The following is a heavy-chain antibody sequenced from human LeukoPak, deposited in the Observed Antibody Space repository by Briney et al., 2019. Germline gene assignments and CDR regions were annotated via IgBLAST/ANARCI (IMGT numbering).Heavy chain of an antibody. Sequence: PSETLSLTCAVSGGSISSGDYYWSCLRQPPGQGREWIGYKYYSGSTYYNPSLKIRVNISVDTSKNQFSLKLNSVTAADTAVYYCARTGGTIDYWGQGTLVTVSS. CDR2: KYYSGST. V-gene: IGHV4-30-4*01. D-gene: IGHD2-8*02. J-gene: IGHJ4*02. CDR1: GGSISSGDYY. CDR3: ARTGGTIDY.